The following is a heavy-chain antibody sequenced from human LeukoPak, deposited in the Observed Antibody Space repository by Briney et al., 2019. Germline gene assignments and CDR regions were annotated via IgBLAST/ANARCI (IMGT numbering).Heavy chain of an antibody. D-gene: IGHD1-26*01. CDR1: GGSISSSSYY. J-gene: IGHJ4*02. CDR3: ARDDSGSYEMPYYFDY. CDR2: IYYSGST. Sequence: SETLSLTCTVSGGSISSSSYYWGWIRQPPGKGLEWIGSIYYSGSTYYNPSLKSRVTISVDTSKNQFSLKLSSVTAADTAVYYCARDDSGSYEMPYYFDYWGQGTLVTVSS. V-gene: IGHV4-39*07.